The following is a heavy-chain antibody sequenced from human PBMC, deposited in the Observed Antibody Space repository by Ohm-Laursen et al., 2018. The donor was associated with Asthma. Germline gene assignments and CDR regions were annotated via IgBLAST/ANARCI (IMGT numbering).Heavy chain of an antibody. J-gene: IGHJ4*02. CDR1: GFTFSNDW. CDR2: IKSKTDGGTT. CDR3: TTDAFRYSFERWLQASAFDY. D-gene: IGHD5-24*01. V-gene: IGHV3-15*01. Sequence: SLRLSCAASGFTFSNDWMSWVRQVPGKGLEWVGRIKSKTDGGTTDYAAPVKGRFTISRDDSKNTLYLQMNSLKTEDTAVYYCTTDAFRYSFERWLQASAFDYWGQGTLVTVSS.